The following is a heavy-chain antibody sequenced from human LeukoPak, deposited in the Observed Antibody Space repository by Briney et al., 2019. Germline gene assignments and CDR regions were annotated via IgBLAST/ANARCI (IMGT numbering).Heavy chain of an antibody. Sequence: SVKVFCKASGGTFSSYAISWVRQAPGQGLEWMGGIIPIFGTANYAQKFQGIVTITADESSSTAYMVLSSLRSEDTAVYYCAREGGSWPLDYWGQGTLVTVSS. CDR1: GGTFSSYA. CDR2: IIPIFGTA. J-gene: IGHJ4*02. V-gene: IGHV1-69*01. CDR3: AREGGSWPLDY. D-gene: IGHD6-13*01.